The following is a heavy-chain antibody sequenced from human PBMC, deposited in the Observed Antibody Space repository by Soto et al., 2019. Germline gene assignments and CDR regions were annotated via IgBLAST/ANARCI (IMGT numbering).Heavy chain of an antibody. CDR3: VQSRCGGDCLQSYSSHSYYGLDV. CDR1: GLSLSTTGVG. V-gene: IGHV2-5*02. D-gene: IGHD2-21*02. CDR2: IYWDDDK. J-gene: IGHJ6*02. Sequence: QITLKESGPTLVKPTQTLTLTCTFSGLSLSTTGVGVGWIRQPPGKALEWLALIYWDDDKRYSPSLMSRLTITKDTSKNQVVLTMTNMDPVDTATYYCVQSRCGGDCLQSYSSHSYYGLDVWGQGTTVTVSS.